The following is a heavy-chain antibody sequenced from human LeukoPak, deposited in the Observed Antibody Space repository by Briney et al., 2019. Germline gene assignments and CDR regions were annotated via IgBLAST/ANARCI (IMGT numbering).Heavy chain of an antibody. J-gene: IGHJ6*02. V-gene: IGHV3-7*01. Sequence: GGSLRLSCAASGFTFSSYWMSWVRQAPGKGLEWVANIKQDGSEKYYVDSVKGRFTISRDNAKNSLYLQMNSLRAEDTAVYYCAKEGGYDILTGYYPYYYYGMDVWGQGTTVTVSS. D-gene: IGHD3-9*01. CDR2: IKQDGSEK. CDR1: GFTFSSYW. CDR3: AKEGGYDILTGYYPYYYYGMDV.